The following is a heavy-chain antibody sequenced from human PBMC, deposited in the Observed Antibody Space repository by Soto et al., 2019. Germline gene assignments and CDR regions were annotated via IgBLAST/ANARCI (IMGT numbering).Heavy chain of an antibody. CDR2: INPSGGST. V-gene: IGHV1-46*01. D-gene: IGHD3-3*01. J-gene: IGHJ4*02. Sequence: GASVQVSCKASGYTFTSYYMHWVRQAPGQGLEWMGIINPSGGSTSYAQKFQGRVTMTRDTSTSTVYMELSSLRSEDTAVYYCARGQSLYDFWSGPQNWGQGTLVTVSS. CDR1: GYTFTSYY. CDR3: ARGQSLYDFWSGPQN.